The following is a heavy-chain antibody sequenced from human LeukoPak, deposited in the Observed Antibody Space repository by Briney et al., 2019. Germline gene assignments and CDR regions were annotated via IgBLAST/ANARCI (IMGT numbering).Heavy chain of an antibody. CDR2: ISGSGGST. CDR3: AKLPIRITIFGVVTPNDHSDY. D-gene: IGHD3-3*01. V-gene: IGHV3-23*01. Sequence: PGGSLRLSCAASGFTFSSYAMSWVRQAPGKGLEWVSAISGSGGSTYYADSVKGRFTISRDNSKNTLYLQMNSLRAEDTAVYYCAKLPIRITIFGVVTPNDHSDYWGQGTLVTVSS. CDR1: GFTFSSYA. J-gene: IGHJ4*02.